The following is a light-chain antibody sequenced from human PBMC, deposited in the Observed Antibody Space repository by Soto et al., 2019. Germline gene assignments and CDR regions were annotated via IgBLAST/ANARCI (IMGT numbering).Light chain of an antibody. CDR2: DAS. V-gene: IGKV3-15*01. CDR1: QSVSIK. CDR3: QQYNDWPPYT. Sequence: EILMTQSPPTLSVSPGERATLSCRASQSVSIKLAWYQQKPGQPPRLLIFDASARASGVPARFSGSGSGTEFILTISGLQSEDFAVYYCQQYNDWPPYTFGQGTRLEIK. J-gene: IGKJ5*01.